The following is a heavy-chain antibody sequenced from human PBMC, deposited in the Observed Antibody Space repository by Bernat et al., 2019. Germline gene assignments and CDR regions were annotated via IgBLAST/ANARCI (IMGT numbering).Heavy chain of an antibody. J-gene: IGHJ4*02. CDR2: ISYDGSNK. V-gene: IGHV3-30-3*01. CDR3: ARDFLRERWLHRLDY. Sequence: VQLVESGGGLVKPGGSLRLSCAASGFTFSSYAMHWVRQAPGKGLEWVAVISYDGSNKYYADSVKGRFTISRDNSKNTLYLQMNSLRAEDTAVYYCARDFLRERWLHRLDYWGQGTLVTVSS. CDR1: GFTFSSYA. D-gene: IGHD5-24*01.